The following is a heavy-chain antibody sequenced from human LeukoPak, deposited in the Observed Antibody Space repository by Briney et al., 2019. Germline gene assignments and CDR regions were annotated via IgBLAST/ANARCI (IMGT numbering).Heavy chain of an antibody. Sequence: PSETLSLTCTVSGGSISSSSYYWGWIRQPPGKGLEWIGSIYYSGSTYYNPSLKSRVTISVDTSKNQFSLKLSSVTAADTAVYYCAATYYDFWSGFAGDNWFDPWGQGTLVTVSS. CDR3: AATYYDFWSGFAGDNWFDP. J-gene: IGHJ5*02. V-gene: IGHV4-39*01. CDR1: GGSISSSSYY. D-gene: IGHD3-3*01. CDR2: IYYSGST.